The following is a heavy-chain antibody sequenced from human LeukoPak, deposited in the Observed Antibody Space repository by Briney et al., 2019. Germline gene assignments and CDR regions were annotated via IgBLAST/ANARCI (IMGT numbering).Heavy chain of an antibody. Sequence: SETLSLTCTVSGGSISGYYWTWIRQPPGKGLEWIGYMCYNGNTNYNPSLKSRVTISVDTSKNQFSLKLNSVTAADTAVYYCARAGYGDSDFDYWGQGTLVTVSS. CDR1: GGSISGYY. V-gene: IGHV4-59*08. D-gene: IGHD4-17*01. CDR2: MCYNGNT. J-gene: IGHJ4*02. CDR3: ARAGYGDSDFDY.